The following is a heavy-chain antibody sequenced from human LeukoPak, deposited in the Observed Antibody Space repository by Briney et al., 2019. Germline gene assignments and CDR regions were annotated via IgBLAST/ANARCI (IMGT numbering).Heavy chain of an antibody. Sequence: SETLSLTCTVSGASVSSSNYYWGWIRQPPGKGLAWIASINYSGSTYYNPSLKSRVTISVDTSKNQFSLKLSSMTAADTAVYYCARHPDLDYWGQGILVTVSS. J-gene: IGHJ4*02. CDR1: GASVSSSNYY. CDR3: ARHPDLDY. V-gene: IGHV4-39*01. CDR2: INYSGST.